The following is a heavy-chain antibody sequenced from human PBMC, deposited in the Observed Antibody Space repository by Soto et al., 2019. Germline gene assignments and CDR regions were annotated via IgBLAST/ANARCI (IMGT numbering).Heavy chain of an antibody. D-gene: IGHD3-10*01. CDR3: ARLWGWFGDY. CDR2: IYYSGST. J-gene: IGHJ4*02. CDR1: GGSISSYY. V-gene: IGHV4-59*08. Sequence: QVQLQESGPGLVKPSETLSLTCTVSGGSISSYYWSWIRQPPGKGLEWIGYIYYSGSTNYNPSLXSGVXIXVDTSKNQFSLKLSSVTAADTAVYYCARLWGWFGDYWGQGTLVTVSS.